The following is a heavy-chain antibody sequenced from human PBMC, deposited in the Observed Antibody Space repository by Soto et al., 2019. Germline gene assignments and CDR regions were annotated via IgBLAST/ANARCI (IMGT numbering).Heavy chain of an antibody. J-gene: IGHJ6*02. CDR3: ARGGGPSYYYYYGMDV. V-gene: IGHV1-8*01. CDR2: MNPNSGNT. Sequence: ASVKVSCKASGYTFTSYDINWVRQATGQGLEWMGWMNPNSGNTGYAQKFQGRVTMTRNTSISTAYMELSSLRSEDTAVYYCARGGGPSYYYYYGMDVWGQGATVTVSS. CDR1: GYTFTSYD.